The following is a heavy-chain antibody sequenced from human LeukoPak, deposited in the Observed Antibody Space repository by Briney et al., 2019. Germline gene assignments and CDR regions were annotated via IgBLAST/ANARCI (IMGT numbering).Heavy chain of an antibody. CDR1: GFTFDDYA. CDR2: ISWNSGSI. J-gene: IGHJ4*02. Sequence: GRSLRLSCAASGFTFDDYAMHWVRQAPGKGLEWVSGISWNSGSIGYADSVKGRFTISRDNAKNSLYLQMNSLRAEDTALYYSAKDVKGEYSSSSLFDYWGQGTLVTVSS. V-gene: IGHV3-9*01. D-gene: IGHD6-6*01. CDR3: AKDVKGEYSSSSLFDY.